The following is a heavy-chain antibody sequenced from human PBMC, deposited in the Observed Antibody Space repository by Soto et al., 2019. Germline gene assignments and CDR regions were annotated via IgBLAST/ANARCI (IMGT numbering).Heavy chain of an antibody. V-gene: IGHV1-46*03. CDR2: INPSGGST. J-gene: IGHJ3*02. D-gene: IGHD5-12*01. CDR3: AGVEIVATINKGAFDI. CDR1: GYTFTSYY. Sequence: ASVKVSCKASGYTFTSYYMHWVRQAPGQGLEWMGIINPSGGSTSYAQKFQGRVTMTRDTSTSTVYMELSSLRSEDTAVYYCAGVEIVATINKGAFDIWGQGTMVTVSS.